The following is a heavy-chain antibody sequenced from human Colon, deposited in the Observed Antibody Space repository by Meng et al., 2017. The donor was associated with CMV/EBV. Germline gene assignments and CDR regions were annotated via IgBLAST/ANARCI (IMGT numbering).Heavy chain of an antibody. D-gene: IGHD1-1*01. CDR2: ISWDGGVT. V-gene: IGHV3-43*01. CDR3: AKVLRTGTTISPLGS. CDR1: GFIFDDYT. J-gene: IGHJ5*02. Sequence: GGSLRLSCAASGFIFDDYTMHWVRQAPGKGLEWVSLISWDGGVTSYAVSVRGRFTISRGNSKNSLYLQMNSLSAEDTAFYYCAKVLRTGTTISPLGSWGQGTLVTVSS.